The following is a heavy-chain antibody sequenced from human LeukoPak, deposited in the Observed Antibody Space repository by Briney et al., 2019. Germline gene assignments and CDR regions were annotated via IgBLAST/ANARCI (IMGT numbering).Heavy chain of an antibody. V-gene: IGHV4-34*01. Sequence: SETLSLTCAVYGGSFSGYYWTWIRQPPGKGLEWIGEINLSGSTNYNPSLNSRVTISVDTSKNQFSLKLSSVTAADTAVYYCARGYIAAAGRGRYNWFDPWGQGTLVTVSS. CDR2: INLSGST. CDR1: GGSFSGYY. D-gene: IGHD6-13*01. J-gene: IGHJ5*02. CDR3: ARGYIAAAGRGRYNWFDP.